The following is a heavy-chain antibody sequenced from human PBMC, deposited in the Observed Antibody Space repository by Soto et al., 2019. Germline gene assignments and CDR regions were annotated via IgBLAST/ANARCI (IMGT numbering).Heavy chain of an antibody. CDR3: ARGRGSTRQQLLRNLDY. J-gene: IGHJ4*02. D-gene: IGHD6-13*01. CDR1: VGSISIGGYS. Sequence: SEILSLTCAFSVGSISIGGYSGSGIRQPPGKGLEWIGYIYHSGSTYYNPSLKSRVTISVDRSKNQFSLKLRSVTAADTAVYYCARGRGSTRQQLLRNLDYWGQGTMVTVSS. V-gene: IGHV4-30-2*01. CDR2: IYHSGST.